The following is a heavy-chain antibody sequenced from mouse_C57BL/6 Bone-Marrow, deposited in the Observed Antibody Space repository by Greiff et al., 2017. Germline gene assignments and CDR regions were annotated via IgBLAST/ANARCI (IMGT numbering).Heavy chain of an antibody. CDR2: IYPGDGDT. Sequence: VKVVESGAELVKPGASVKISCKASGYAFSSYWMNWVKQRPGKGLEWIGQIYPGDGDTNYNGKFKGKATLTADKSSSTAYMQLSSLTSEDSAVYFCARDYYGSSYYYWGQGTTLTVSS. CDR1: GYAFSSYW. J-gene: IGHJ2*01. V-gene: IGHV1-80*01. CDR3: ARDYYGSSYYY. D-gene: IGHD1-1*01.